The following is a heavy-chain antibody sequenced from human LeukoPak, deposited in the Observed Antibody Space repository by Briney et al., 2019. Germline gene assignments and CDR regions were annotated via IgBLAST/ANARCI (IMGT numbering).Heavy chain of an antibody. D-gene: IGHD3-3*01. V-gene: IGHV3-13*01. CDR2: IGAAGDT. J-gene: IGHJ3*02. CDR1: GITLSRYD. Sequence: PGGSLRLSCAASGITLSRYDMHWVRHTTGEGLEWISAIGAAGDTYYSDSVEGRFTISRENAKNFLYLQMNSLRAGDTAVDFCTRGHGIWSGSRLANAFDIWGQGTMVTVSS. CDR3: TRGHGIWSGSRLANAFDI.